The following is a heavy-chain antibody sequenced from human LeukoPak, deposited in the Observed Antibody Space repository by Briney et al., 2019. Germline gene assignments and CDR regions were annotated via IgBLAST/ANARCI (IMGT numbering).Heavy chain of an antibody. D-gene: IGHD1-26*01. V-gene: IGHV3-30*02. CDR3: AKDSGSVGAPKGLDY. CDR2: IQYDRSNE. J-gene: IGHJ4*02. CDR1: GFTFSSYG. Sequence: PGGSLRLSCAASGFTFSSYGMHWVRQAPGKGLEWVAYIQYDRSNEQYAHSVKGRFRISRDNSKNILYLQMNSLRTEDTAVYYCAKDSGSVGAPKGLDYWGQGTLVTVSS.